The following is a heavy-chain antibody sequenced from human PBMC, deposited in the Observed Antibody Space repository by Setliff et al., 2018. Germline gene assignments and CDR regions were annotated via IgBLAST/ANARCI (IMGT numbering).Heavy chain of an antibody. CDR3: ARLKYYDSGTYWGSWDYYSSMDV. J-gene: IGHJ6*04. D-gene: IGHD3-22*01. Sequence: PSETLSLTCTVSDDSISSRHYYWSWIRQPAGKGLEWIGRMYGNSNYNPSLKSRVTMSIDTSKNKFSLEVSSVTAADTAVYYCARLKYYDSGTYWGSWDYYSSMDVWGKGTTVTVSS. CDR2: MYGNS. CDR1: DDSISSRHYY. V-gene: IGHV4-61*10.